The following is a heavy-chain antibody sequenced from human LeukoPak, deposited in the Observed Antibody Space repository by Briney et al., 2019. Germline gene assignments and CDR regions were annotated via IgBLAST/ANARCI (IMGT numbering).Heavy chain of an antibody. CDR3: ARDPPSTPSYGEDY. Sequence: GGSLRLSCAASGFTFSSYSMNWVRQAPGKGLEWVSSISSSSNYIYYADSVKGRFTISRDNAKNSLYLQMNSLRADDTAVYYCARDPPSTPSYGEDYWGQGTLVTVSS. CDR2: ISSSSNYI. J-gene: IGHJ4*02. D-gene: IGHD2-2*01. CDR1: GFTFSSYS. V-gene: IGHV3-21*01.